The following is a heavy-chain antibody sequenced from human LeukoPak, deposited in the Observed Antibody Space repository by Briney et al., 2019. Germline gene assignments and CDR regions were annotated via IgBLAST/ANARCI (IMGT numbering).Heavy chain of an antibody. CDR3: AREPEGLTTESH. D-gene: IGHD1-14*01. V-gene: IGHV1-69*04. J-gene: IGHJ4*02. CDR2: IILILDIA. Sequence: SAKVSCKTSGGTFNNYIISWVRQAPGQGLEWVGTIILILDIANYAQKFQGRVAITADTSTSTAYMELSDLGSEDTAVYFCAREPEGLTTESHWGQGTLVTVSS. CDR1: GGTFNNYI.